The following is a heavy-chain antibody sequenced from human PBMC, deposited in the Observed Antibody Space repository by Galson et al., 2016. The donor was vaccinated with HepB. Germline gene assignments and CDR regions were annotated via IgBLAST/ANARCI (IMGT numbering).Heavy chain of an antibody. CDR1: GGSVSSGGYY. J-gene: IGHJ5*02. CDR3: ASGFASGKFPSNWIAP. Sequence: TLSLTCNVSGGSVSSGGYYWSWVRQFPGKGLEWIGCIHYSGSTYNNPSLKSRLSMSIDTSKRQFSLKLNSVTAADTAIYYCASGFASGKFPSNWIAPWGQGILVTVSS. V-gene: IGHV4-31*03. CDR2: IHYSGST. D-gene: IGHD3-10*01.